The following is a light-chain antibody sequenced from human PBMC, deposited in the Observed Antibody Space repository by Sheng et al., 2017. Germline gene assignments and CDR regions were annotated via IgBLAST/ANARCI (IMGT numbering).Light chain of an antibody. CDR2: DAS. CDR3: QQYGSSGAWT. Sequence: EIVLTQSPATLSLSPGERVTLSCGASQSVSSRYLAWYQQKPGLAPRLLIYDASSRATGIPDRFSGSGSGTDFTLTISRLEPEDFAVYYCQQYGSSGAWTFGQGTKVEIK. V-gene: IGKV3D-20*01. CDR1: QSVSSRY. J-gene: IGKJ1*01.